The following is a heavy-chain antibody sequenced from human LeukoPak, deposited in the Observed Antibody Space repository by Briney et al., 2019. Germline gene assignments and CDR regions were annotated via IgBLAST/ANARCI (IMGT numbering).Heavy chain of an antibody. CDR2: NYYTGTT. V-gene: IGHV4-59*01. CDR3: AREDPPSTVPEGMDV. D-gene: IGHD4-17*01. Sequence: FETLSLTCRVSGGAISTDYWGWIPHLPPKGREWSGDNYYTGTTHYNPSLSSRVTISVETSRNQSSLRLGSVTAPAPAGYYCAREDPPSTVPEGMDVWGHGTTVIVSS. CDR1: GGAISTDY. J-gene: IGHJ6*02.